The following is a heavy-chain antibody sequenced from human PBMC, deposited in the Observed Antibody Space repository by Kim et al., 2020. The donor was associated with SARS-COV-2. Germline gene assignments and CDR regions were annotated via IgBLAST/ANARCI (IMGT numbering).Heavy chain of an antibody. CDR1: GFTFSDYW. Sequence: GGSLRLSCVASGFTFSDYWMHWVRQAPGKGLVWVSCIKTDGTATYYADSVKGRFTVSRDNAKNTLYLQMNSLRAEDTAMYFCARDFKDGYNWGQGTLVTVSS. CDR3: ARDFKDGYN. CDR2: IKTDGTAT. V-gene: IGHV3-74*01. D-gene: IGHD5-12*01. J-gene: IGHJ4*02.